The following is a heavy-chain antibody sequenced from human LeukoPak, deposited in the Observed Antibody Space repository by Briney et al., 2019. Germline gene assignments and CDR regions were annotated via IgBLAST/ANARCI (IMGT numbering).Heavy chain of an antibody. CDR2: TYYRSKWYN. CDR3: ARESYPFSSGWGGFDY. J-gene: IGHJ4*02. CDR1: GDSVSSNSAA. Sequence: PSQTLSLTCALSGDSVSSNSAAWNWIRQSPSRGLEWLVRTYYRSKWYNDYAVSVKSRITINPDTSKNQFSLQLNSVTPEDTAVYYCARESYPFSSGWGGFDYWGEGTLVTVSS. V-gene: IGHV6-1*01. D-gene: IGHD6-19*01.